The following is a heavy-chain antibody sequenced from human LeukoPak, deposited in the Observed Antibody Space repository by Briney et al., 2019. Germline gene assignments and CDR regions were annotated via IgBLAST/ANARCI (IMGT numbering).Heavy chain of an antibody. Sequence: GGSLRLSCAASGFTFSRYWMHWVRQAPGKGLVWVSRIKSDGSSTSYADSVKGRFTISRDNAKNTLYLQMNSLRAEDTAVYYCAKYSTYGGNSAPDYWGQGTLVTVSS. CDR2: IKSDGSST. J-gene: IGHJ4*02. CDR3: AKYSTYGGNSAPDY. CDR1: GFTFSRYW. V-gene: IGHV3-74*01. D-gene: IGHD4-23*01.